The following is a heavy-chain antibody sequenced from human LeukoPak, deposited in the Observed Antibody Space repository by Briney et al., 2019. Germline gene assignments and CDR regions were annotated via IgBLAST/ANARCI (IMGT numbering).Heavy chain of an antibody. J-gene: IGHJ3*02. Sequence: SETLSLTSPVPAGSTSSSYWSWIRQPAGTVLEWIGRIYTSGSTNYNPSLKSRVTMSVETSKNQFSLKLISVTAADTAVYYCARLYGSGSYYNDEDAFDIWGQGTMVTVSS. CDR1: AGSTSSSY. V-gene: IGHV4-4*07. CDR3: ARLYGSGSYYNDEDAFDI. CDR2: IYTSGST. D-gene: IGHD3-10*01.